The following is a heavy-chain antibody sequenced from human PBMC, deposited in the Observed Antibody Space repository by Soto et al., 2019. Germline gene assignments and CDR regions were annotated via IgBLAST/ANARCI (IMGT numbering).Heavy chain of an antibody. CDR3: ARRYGGNFDY. Sequence: GASVKVSCKASGYTFTSYAMHWVRQAPGQGLEWMGGIIPIFGTANYAQKFQGRVTITADESTSTAYMELSSLRSEDTAVYYCARRYGGNFDYWGQGTLVTVSS. V-gene: IGHV1-69*13. CDR1: GYTFTSYA. J-gene: IGHJ4*02. D-gene: IGHD1-26*01. CDR2: IIPIFGTA.